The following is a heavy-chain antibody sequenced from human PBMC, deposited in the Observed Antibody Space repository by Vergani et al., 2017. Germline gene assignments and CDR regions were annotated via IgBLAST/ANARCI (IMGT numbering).Heavy chain of an antibody. J-gene: IGHJ6*03. CDR1: GFTFSGSA. CDR2: IRSKANSSAT. CDR3: TXTPFGYSGYDFLSEDYYYYYMDV. V-gene: IGHV3-73*02. Sequence: EVQLVESGGGLVQPGGSLKLSCAASGFTFSGSAMHWVRQASGKGLEWVGRIRSKANSSATAYAASVKGRFTISRDDSKNTAYLQMNSLKTEDTAVYYCTXTPFGYSGYDFLSEDYYYYYMDVWGKGTTVTVSS. D-gene: IGHD5-12*01.